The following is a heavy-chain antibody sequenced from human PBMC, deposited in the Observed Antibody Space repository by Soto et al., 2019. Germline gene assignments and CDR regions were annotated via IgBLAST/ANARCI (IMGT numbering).Heavy chain of an antibody. J-gene: IGHJ4*02. CDR2: IYWDDDK. CDR1: GFSLSPGGVA. V-gene: IGHV2-5*02. D-gene: IGHD6-19*01. CDR3: AHRRSVAAFDY. Sequence: KESGPTLVKPTQTLTLTCTFSGFSLSPGGVAVGWIRQPPGKALEWLALIYWDDDKRYRPSLKSRLTITKDTSKNQVVLTMTNMDPVDTATYYCAHRRSVAAFDYWGQGTLVTVSS.